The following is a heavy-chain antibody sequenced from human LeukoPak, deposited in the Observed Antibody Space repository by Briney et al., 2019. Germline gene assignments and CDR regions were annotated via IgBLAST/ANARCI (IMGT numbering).Heavy chain of an antibody. CDR3: ARRVTVVESSFFDY. D-gene: IGHD4-23*01. V-gene: IGHV4-34*01. CDR2: INHSGST. Sequence: SETLSLTCAVYGGSFSGYYWSWIRQPPGKGLEWIGEINHSGSTNYNPSLKSRVTISVDTSKNQFSLKLSSVTAADTAVYYCARRVTVVESSFFDYWGQGTLVTVSS. J-gene: IGHJ4*02. CDR1: GGSFSGYY.